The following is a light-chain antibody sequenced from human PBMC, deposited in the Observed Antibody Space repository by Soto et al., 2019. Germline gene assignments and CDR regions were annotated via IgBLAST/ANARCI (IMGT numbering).Light chain of an antibody. Sequence: SYELTQPPSVSVAPGQTARITCGGNNIGSKSVHWYQQKPGQAPVLVVYDDSDRPSGIPGRFSGSNSGNTATLTISRVEAGDEADYYCQVWDSSSDHHVFGTGTKVTVL. J-gene: IGLJ1*01. V-gene: IGLV3-21*02. CDR3: QVWDSSSDHHV. CDR1: NIGSKS. CDR2: DDS.